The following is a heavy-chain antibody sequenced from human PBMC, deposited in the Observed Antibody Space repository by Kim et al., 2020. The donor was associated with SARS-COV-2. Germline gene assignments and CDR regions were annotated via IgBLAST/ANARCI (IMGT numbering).Heavy chain of an antibody. J-gene: IGHJ5*02. CDR3: ARDSAFGVGNNWFDP. D-gene: IGHD3-3*01. CDR1: GGTFSSYA. CDR2: IIPILGIA. Sequence: SVKVSCKASGGTFSSYAISWVRQAPGQGLEWMGRIIPILGIANYAQKFQGRVTITADKSTSTAYMELSSLRSEDTAVYYCARDSAFGVGNNWFDPWGQGTLVTVSS. V-gene: IGHV1-69*04.